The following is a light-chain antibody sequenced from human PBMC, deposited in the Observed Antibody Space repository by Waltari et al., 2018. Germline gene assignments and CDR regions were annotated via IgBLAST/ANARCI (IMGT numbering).Light chain of an antibody. CDR3: SSYTTSGTFV. CDR2: QVN. V-gene: IGLV2-14*01. CDR1: SSDVGAYNF. J-gene: IGLJ2*01. Sequence: QSALTQPASVSGSPGQSLTIPCTGTSSDVGAYNFFSWYQQHPAKTPKIMMYQVNTRPAGKSHRLAGSKSGNTASLTISGIQAEDEVDYYCSSYTTSGTFVFGGGTKLTVL.